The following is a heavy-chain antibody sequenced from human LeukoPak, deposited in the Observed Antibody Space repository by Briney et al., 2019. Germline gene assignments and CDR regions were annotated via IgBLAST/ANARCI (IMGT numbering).Heavy chain of an antibody. Sequence: GGSLGLSXAASGFTFSSYSMNWVRQAPGKGLEWVSSISSSSSYIYYADSVKGRFTISRDNAKNSLYLQMNSLRAEDTAVYYCARDRGMATMEAIDYWGQGTLVTVSS. CDR1: GFTFSSYS. CDR2: ISSSSSYI. J-gene: IGHJ4*02. V-gene: IGHV3-21*01. D-gene: IGHD5-24*01. CDR3: ARDRGMATMEAIDY.